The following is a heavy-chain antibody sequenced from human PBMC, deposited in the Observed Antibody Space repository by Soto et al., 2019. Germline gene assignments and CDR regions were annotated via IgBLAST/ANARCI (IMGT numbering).Heavy chain of an antibody. CDR3: TTESAIAVAGTVY. CDR2: IKSKTDGGTT. CDR1: GFTFSNAW. D-gene: IGHD6-19*01. V-gene: IGHV3-15*01. Sequence: GGSLRLSCAASGFTFSNAWMSWVRQAPGKGLEWVGRIKSKTDGGTTDYAAPVKGRFTISRDDSKNTLYLQMNSLKTEDTAVYYCTTESAIAVAGTVYWGQGTLVTVSS. J-gene: IGHJ4*02.